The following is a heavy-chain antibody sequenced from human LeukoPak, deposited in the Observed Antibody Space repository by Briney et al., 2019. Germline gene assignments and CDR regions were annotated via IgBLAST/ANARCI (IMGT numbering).Heavy chain of an antibody. Sequence: PSETLSLTCTVSGGSIRSGSSYWGWIRQPPGKGLEWIGSIYYNGSTYYNPSLKSRVAISVDTSKNQFSLKLSSVTAADTAMYYCARVTCVRYYHYYYVDVWGRGTTVTVSS. CDR3: ARVTCVRYYHYYYVDV. CDR2: IYYNGST. CDR1: GGSIRSGSSY. V-gene: IGHV4-39*07. J-gene: IGHJ6*03.